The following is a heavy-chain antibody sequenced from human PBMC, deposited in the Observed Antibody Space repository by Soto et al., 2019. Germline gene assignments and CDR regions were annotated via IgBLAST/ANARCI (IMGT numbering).Heavy chain of an antibody. J-gene: IGHJ4*02. CDR1: GYTFTTYW. Sequence: LKISCKGSGYTFTTYWIGWVRQMPGKGLEWMGIVYPGDSDTTYSPSFQGQVTISADKSISTAYLQWSSLKASDTAMYFCARHGAYFDHWGQGTLVTVSS. CDR3: ARHGAYFDH. V-gene: IGHV5-51*01. D-gene: IGHD3-16*01. CDR2: VYPGDSDT.